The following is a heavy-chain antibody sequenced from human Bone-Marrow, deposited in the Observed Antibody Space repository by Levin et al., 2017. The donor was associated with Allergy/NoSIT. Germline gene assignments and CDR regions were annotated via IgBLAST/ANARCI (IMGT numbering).Heavy chain of an antibody. CDR1: GFTFSRYG. D-gene: IGHD3-22*01. J-gene: IGHJ4*02. CDR3: GKDYDRSGYYITADY. V-gene: IGHV3-30*18. CDR2: ISYDGSSQ. Sequence: PGGSLRLSCAASGFTFSRYGMHWVRQAPGKGLEWVAVISYDGSSQSYIDSVKGRFTISRDNSKNTLYLQMNSLRAEDTAVYFCGKDYDRSGYYITADYWGQGTLVTASS.